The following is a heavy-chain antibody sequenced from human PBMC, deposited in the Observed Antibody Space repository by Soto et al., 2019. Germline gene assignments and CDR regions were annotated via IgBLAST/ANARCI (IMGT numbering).Heavy chain of an antibody. V-gene: IGHV4-30-4*08. J-gene: IGHJ6*02. Sequence: SETLSLTSTVSGDSMAAGGHCCNWIRQVPGKGLEWIGYVYYSGATHYTPSLRARATISRDTSKNLFSLKLSSVTVADTAVYYCARVRLQWFGEHLYFYYGLDVWGQGTTVTVSS. CDR3: ARVRLQWFGEHLYFYYGLDV. CDR1: GDSMAAGGHC. CDR2: VYYSGAT. D-gene: IGHD3-10*01.